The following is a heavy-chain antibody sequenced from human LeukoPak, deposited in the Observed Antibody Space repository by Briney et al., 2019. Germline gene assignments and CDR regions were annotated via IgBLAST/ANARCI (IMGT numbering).Heavy chain of an antibody. CDR1: GYTFTTYG. D-gene: IGHD5-18*01. CDR2: IATSTGNT. J-gene: IGHJ4*02. CDR3: ARTWIQLFTPDFDL. Sequence: VASVKVSCKTSGYTFTTYGISWVRQAPGQGLEWMGWIATSTGNTKYAQKFQGRVTMTIDTATSTAYMEVRSLRSDDTAIYYCARTWIQLFTPDFDLWGQGTLVTVSS. V-gene: IGHV1-18*01.